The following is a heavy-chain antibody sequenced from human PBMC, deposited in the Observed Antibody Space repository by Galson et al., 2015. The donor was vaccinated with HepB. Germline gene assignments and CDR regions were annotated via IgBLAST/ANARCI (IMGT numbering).Heavy chain of an antibody. CDR3: VYLEPNEAVDI. CDR2: IKPDSGET. Sequence: SVKVSCKASGYISSHYFLHWVRQAPGQGPEWVGRIKPDSGETNSAQNFQGRVTVTRDTSITTVYMELSRLRSDDTAVYYCVYLEPNEAVDIWGQGTSITVSS. V-gene: IGHV1-2*02. D-gene: IGHD1-1*01. CDR1: GYISSHYF. J-gene: IGHJ3*02.